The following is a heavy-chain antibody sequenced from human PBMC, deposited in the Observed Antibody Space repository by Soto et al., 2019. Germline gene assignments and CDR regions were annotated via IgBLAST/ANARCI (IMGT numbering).Heavy chain of an antibody. Sequence: GGSLRLSCTASGFIFSNAWINWVRQAPGKGLEWVGRVKSKTAGGTTDFAAPVKGRFAISRDDSKNIVYMQMNSLRTEDTAVYYCSTDSCIDKIAVLLDYWALGNRLTVS. CDR2: VKSKTAGGTT. D-gene: IGHD6-19*01. J-gene: IGHJ4*01. V-gene: IGHV3-15*07. CDR1: GFIFSNAW. CDR3: STDSCIDKIAVLLDY.